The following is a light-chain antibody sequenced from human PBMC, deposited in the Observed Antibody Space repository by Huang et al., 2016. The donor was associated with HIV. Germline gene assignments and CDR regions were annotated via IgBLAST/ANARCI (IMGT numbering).Light chain of an antibody. Sequence: DIQLTQSPSSLSASVGDRVTITCQASQELSNYLNWYQQKPGKAPILRICHASSLQIGVPSRFSGTGSGTNFTFIISSLQPEDTGTYFCQQYDNLYTFGQGTNLEIK. CDR1: QELSNY. CDR3: QQYDNLYT. J-gene: IGKJ2*01. V-gene: IGKV1-33*01. CDR2: HAS.